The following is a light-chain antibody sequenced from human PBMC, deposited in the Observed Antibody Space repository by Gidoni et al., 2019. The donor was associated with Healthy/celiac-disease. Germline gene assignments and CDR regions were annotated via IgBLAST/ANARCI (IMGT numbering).Light chain of an antibody. J-gene: IGKJ4*01. Sequence: EIVMTQSPATLSVSPGERATLSCRASQSVSSNLAWYQQKPGQAPRLLIYGASTRATGIPARFSGSGSGTEFTLTISSLQSEDFAVDYCQQYNNWPPLTFGGXTKVEIK. V-gene: IGKV3-15*01. CDR1: QSVSSN. CDR2: GAS. CDR3: QQYNNWPPLT.